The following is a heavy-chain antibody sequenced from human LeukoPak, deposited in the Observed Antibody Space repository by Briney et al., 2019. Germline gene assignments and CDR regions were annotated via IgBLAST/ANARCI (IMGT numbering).Heavy chain of an antibody. CDR3: AREEYSGSYYSEY. CDR2: ISSSGSTI. J-gene: IGHJ4*02. Sequence: GGSLRLSCSACRFTFSDYYMSWIRQAPGKGLEWISYISSSGSTIYYADSVKGRFTISGDNAKNSLYLQMNSLRAEDTAVYYCAREEYSGSYYSEYWGQATLVTVSS. V-gene: IGHV3-11*04. CDR1: RFTFSDYY. D-gene: IGHD1-26*01.